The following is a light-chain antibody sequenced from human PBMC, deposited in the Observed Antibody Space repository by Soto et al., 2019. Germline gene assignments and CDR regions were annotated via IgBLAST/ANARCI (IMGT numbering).Light chain of an antibody. V-gene: IGLV4-69*01. Sequence: QPALTQSPSASASLGASVKLTCTLSSGHSSYAIAWHQQQPEKGPRYLMKLNSDGSHSQGDGIPDRFSGSSSGAERYLTISSLQSEDEADYYCQTWGTGIQVFGGGTKVTVL. CDR1: SGHSSYA. CDR3: QTWGTGIQV. J-gene: IGLJ2*01. CDR2: LNSDGSH.